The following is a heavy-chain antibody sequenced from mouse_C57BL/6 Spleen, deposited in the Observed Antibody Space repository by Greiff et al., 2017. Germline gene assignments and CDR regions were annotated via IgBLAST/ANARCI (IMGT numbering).Heavy chain of an antibody. Sequence: SGAELVRPGASVTLSCKASGYTFTDYEMHWVKQTPVHGLEWIGAIDPETGGTAYNQKFKGKAILTADKSSSTAYMELRSLTSEDSAVYYCTRFYAMDYWGQGTSVTVSS. CDR3: TRFYAMDY. CDR2: IDPETGGT. V-gene: IGHV1-15*01. J-gene: IGHJ4*01. CDR1: GYTFTDYE.